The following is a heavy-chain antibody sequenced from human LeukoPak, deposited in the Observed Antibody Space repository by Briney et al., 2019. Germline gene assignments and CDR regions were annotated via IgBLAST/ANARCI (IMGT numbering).Heavy chain of an antibody. Sequence: ASVKVSCKASGYTFTSYGISWVRQAPGQGLEWMGWISAYNGNTNYAQKLQGRVTMTTDTSTSTAYMELRSLRSDDTAVYYCARDLEWLYPGGAFDIWGQGTMVTVSS. V-gene: IGHV1-18*01. D-gene: IGHD3-3*01. J-gene: IGHJ3*02. CDR2: ISAYNGNT. CDR1: GYTFTSYG. CDR3: ARDLEWLYPGGAFDI.